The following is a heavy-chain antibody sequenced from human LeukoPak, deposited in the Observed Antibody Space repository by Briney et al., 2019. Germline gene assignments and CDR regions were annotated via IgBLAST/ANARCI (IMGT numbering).Heavy chain of an antibody. CDR1: GFTFSSYS. CDR3: ARDYARYSSSWYLFYY. D-gene: IGHD6-13*01. J-gene: IGHJ4*02. CDR2: ISSSSSYI. Sequence: GGSLRLSCAASGFTFSSYSMNWVRQAPGKGLEWVSSISSSSSYIYYADSVKGRFTISRDNAKNSLYLQMNSLRAEDTAVYYCARDYARYSSSWYLFYYWGQGTLVTVSS. V-gene: IGHV3-21*01.